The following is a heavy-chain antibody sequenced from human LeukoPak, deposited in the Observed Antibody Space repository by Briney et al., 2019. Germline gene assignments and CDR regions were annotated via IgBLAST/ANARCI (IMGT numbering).Heavy chain of an antibody. J-gene: IGHJ5*02. V-gene: IGHV3-11*05. CDR1: GFTFNNYW. D-gene: IGHD2-2*02. CDR2: ISTTSSYT. Sequence: GGSLRLSCAASGFTFNNYWMSWVRQAPGKGLEWVSYISTTSSYTDYADSVRGRFTISRDNAKNLLYLQMNSLGPEDTAVYYCARDWYCSSSICYTDRNWFDPWGQGTLVPVSS. CDR3: ARDWYCSSSICYTDRNWFDP.